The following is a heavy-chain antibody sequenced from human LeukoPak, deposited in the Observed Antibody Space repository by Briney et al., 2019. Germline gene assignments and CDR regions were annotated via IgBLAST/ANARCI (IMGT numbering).Heavy chain of an antibody. D-gene: IGHD1-26*01. CDR1: GFTFSSYS. Sequence: GGSLRLSCAASGFTFSSYSMNWVRQAPGKGLEWVSYISTRSSTIYYADSVKGRFTISRDNAKNSLYLQMNSLRAEDTAVYYCAREGYSGSYPYWYFDLWGRGTLVTVSS. CDR2: ISTRSSTI. V-gene: IGHV3-48*04. CDR3: AREGYSGSYPYWYFDL. J-gene: IGHJ2*01.